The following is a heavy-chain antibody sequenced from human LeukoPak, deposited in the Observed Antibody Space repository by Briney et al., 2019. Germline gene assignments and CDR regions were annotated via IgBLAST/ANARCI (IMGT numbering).Heavy chain of an antibody. CDR3: ARDSSYDFWSGYYPYNWFDP. V-gene: IGHV3-21*01. CDR2: ISSSSSYI. J-gene: IGHJ5*02. Sequence: GSLRLSCAASGFTFSSYSMNWVRQAPGKGLEWVSSISSSSSYIYYADSVKGRFTISRDNAKNPLYLQMNSLRAEDTAVYYCARDSSYDFWSGYYPYNWFDPWGQGTLVTVSS. D-gene: IGHD3-3*01. CDR1: GFTFSSYS.